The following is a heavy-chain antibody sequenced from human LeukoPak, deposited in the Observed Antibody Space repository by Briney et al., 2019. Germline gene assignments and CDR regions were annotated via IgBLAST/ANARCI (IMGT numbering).Heavy chain of an antibody. CDR3: AGYCSGGSCYGHNWFDP. V-gene: IGHV4-59*12. D-gene: IGHD2-15*01. Sequence: SETLSLTCTVSGGSISSYYWSWIRQPPGKGLEWIGYMYYSGSTYYNPSLKSRVTISVDTSKNQFSLKLSSVTAADTAVYYCAGYCSGGSCYGHNWFDPWGQGTLVTVSS. CDR1: GGSISSYY. J-gene: IGHJ5*02. CDR2: MYYSGST.